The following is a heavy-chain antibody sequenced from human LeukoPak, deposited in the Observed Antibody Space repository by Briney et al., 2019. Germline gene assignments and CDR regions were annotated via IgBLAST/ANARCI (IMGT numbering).Heavy chain of an antibody. Sequence: SVKVSCKASGCTFSSYAISWVRQAPGQGLEWMGGIIPICGTATTAQTCKGGVTITAAESTSTGYMELSSLRSEDTALYYCARASGQAYYDILAGYAHWGQGTLGTVSS. CDR2: IIPICGTA. D-gene: IGHD3-9*01. CDR1: GCTFSSYA. V-gene: IGHV1-69*01. J-gene: IGHJ4*02. CDR3: ARASGQAYYDILAGYAH.